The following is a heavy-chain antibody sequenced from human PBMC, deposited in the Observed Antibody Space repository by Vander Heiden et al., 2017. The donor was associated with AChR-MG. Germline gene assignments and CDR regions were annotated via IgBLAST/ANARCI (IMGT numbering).Heavy chain of an antibody. CDR1: GGSLSSYF. V-gene: IGHV4-4*07. J-gene: IGHJ5*02. D-gene: IGHD3-16*01. CDR2: ISTSGTT. CDR3: AIDDLGGPGGRNWFDP. Sequence: QVLLQESGPELVTSSETLALTCTVSGGSLSSYFWSWIRQPAGKGLEWIGRISTSGTTNFNPSLKSRFTMSVDTSKDRCSLNLSSMTEAETAVYYCAIDDLGGPGGRNWFDPWGQGTLVIVSS.